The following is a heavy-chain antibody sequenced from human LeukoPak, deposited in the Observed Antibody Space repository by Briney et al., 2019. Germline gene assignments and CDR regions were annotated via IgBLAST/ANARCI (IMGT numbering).Heavy chain of an antibody. CDR2: ISHDGNIK. D-gene: IGHD5/OR15-5a*01. Sequence: GGSLRLSCAASGFTFSSYGFHWVRQAPDKGLEWVAVISHDGNIKYYSDSVKGRFTISRDNSKNTLYLQMNSLRSEDTAVYYCARVPNRFVYDDAFDIWGQGTMVTVSS. CDR3: ARVPNRFVYDDAFDI. CDR1: GFTFSSYG. V-gene: IGHV3-30*03. J-gene: IGHJ3*02.